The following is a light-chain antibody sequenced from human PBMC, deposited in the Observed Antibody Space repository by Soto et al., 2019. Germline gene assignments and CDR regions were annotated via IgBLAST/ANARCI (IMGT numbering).Light chain of an antibody. CDR3: QQYHNWPPQYT. CDR1: QTISSN. CDR2: GAS. V-gene: IGKV3-15*01. Sequence: EIVMTQSPANLSVSPGERATLSCRASQTISSNLAWYQQKPGQSPRLLIHGASTRATGVPARFSGSGYGTDFTLTISSLQSEDFAVYYCQQYHNWPPQYTFGQGTKLQIK. J-gene: IGKJ2*01.